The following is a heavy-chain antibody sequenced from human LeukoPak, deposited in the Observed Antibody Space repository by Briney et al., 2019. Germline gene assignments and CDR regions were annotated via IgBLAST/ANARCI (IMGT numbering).Heavy chain of an antibody. CDR2: INPSGGST. J-gene: IGHJ4*02. Sequence: GASVKVSCKASGYTFTNYYIHWVRQAPGQGLEWMGIINPSGGSTSYAQKFQGRVNMTRDTSTNTMYMEVSSLRSDDTAVYYCATDGDYWGQGTLVTVSS. CDR1: GYTFTNYY. CDR3: ATDGDY. V-gene: IGHV1-46*01.